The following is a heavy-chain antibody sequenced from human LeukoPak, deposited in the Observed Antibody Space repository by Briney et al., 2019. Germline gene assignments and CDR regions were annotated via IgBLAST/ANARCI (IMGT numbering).Heavy chain of an antibody. J-gene: IGHJ4*02. CDR3: AKDSTIFGVANGPLDY. V-gene: IGHV3-30-3*01. CDR2: ISYDGSNK. CDR1: GFTFSSYA. D-gene: IGHD3-3*01. Sequence: GGSLRLSCAASGFTFSSYAMHWVRQAPGKGLEWVAVISYDGSNKYYADSVKGRFTISRDNSKNMLYLQMNSLRAEDTAVYYCAKDSTIFGVANGPLDYWGQGTLVTVSS.